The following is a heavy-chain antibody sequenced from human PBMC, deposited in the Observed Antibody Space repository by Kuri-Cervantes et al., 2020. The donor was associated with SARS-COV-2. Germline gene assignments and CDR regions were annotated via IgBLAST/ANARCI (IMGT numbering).Heavy chain of an antibody. Sequence: GSLRLSCTVSGGFISMYYWSWIRQPPGKGLEWIGYTHYSGSTNSNPSLKSRVTISVDTSKNQFSLKLSSVTAADTAVYYCARDRGTTRYYGMDVWGQGTTVTVSS. D-gene: IGHD2-15*01. CDR2: THYSGST. J-gene: IGHJ6*02. V-gene: IGHV4-59*01. CDR3: ARDRGTTRYYGMDV. CDR1: GGFISMYY.